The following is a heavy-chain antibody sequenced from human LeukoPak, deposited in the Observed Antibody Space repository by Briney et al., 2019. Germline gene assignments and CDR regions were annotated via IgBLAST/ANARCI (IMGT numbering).Heavy chain of an antibody. CDR1: GFTFSDYW. J-gene: IGHJ4*02. V-gene: IGHV3-7*03. D-gene: IGHD3-3*01. CDR2: IRRDGSQK. Sequence: GGSLRLSCAASGFTFSDYWMTWLRQAPGKGLEWVANIRRDGSQKNYADSVKGRFTISRDNAKNSLYLLMNSLRAEDTAVYYCARGTIFGVAFDYWGQGTLVTVSS. CDR3: ARGTIFGVAFDY.